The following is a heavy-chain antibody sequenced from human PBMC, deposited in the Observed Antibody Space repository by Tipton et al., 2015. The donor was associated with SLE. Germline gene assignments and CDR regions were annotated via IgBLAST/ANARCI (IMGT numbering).Heavy chain of an antibody. V-gene: IGHV4-59*04. J-gene: IGHJ4*02. CDR2: IDYSGST. CDR1: GGSIISYY. CDR3: ARPICTGSCYFDY. Sequence: TLSLTCTVSGGSIISYYWSWIRQFPGKGVECIGYIDYSGSTYYNPSLKSRVTMSVDVSENQFSLKLSSVTAADTAVYYCARPICTGSCYFDYWGQGTLVTVSS. D-gene: IGHD2-8*01.